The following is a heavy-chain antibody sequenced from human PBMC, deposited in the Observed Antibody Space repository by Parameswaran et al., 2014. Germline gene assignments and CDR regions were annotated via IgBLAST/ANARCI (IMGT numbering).Heavy chain of an antibody. V-gene: IGHV1-69*08. D-gene: IGHD1-26*01. J-gene: IGHJ4*02. CDR2: IIPILATA. CDR3: ARASTFGGSYDY. Sequence: WVRQAPGQGLEWLGRIIPILATANYAQRFQGRVTITADKSTSTAYMELNSLKFEDTAVYYCARASTFGGSYDYWGQGTLVTVSS.